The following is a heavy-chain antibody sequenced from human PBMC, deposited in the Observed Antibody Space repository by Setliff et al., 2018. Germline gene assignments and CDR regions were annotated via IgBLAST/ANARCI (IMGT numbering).Heavy chain of an antibody. CDR3: VRRAAVTGAPIDY. CDR1: GYTFTDYW. J-gene: IGHJ4*02. V-gene: IGHV5-51*01. Sequence: KVSCKGSGYTFTDYWIGWVRQMSGRGLEWMAIINPRDSDVRYSPSFQGQVTISVDRSISTAYLQWSSLKASDTVIYYYVRRAAVTGAPIDYWGQGTLVTVSS. D-gene: IGHD4-17*01. CDR2: INPRDSDV.